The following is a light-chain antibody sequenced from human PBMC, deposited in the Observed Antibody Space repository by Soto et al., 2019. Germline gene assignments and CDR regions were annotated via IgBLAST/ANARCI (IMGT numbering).Light chain of an antibody. CDR2: RAS. CDR3: HQYNNWFPFT. V-gene: IGKV3-15*01. Sequence: EVVLTQSPATLSVSPGERATLSCRASESVNNKLDWYQQKPGQAPRLLIYRASTRATGIPARFSGSGSGTEFTLTISSLQSEDSAVYYCHQYNNWFPFTFGQGTRLEIK. CDR1: ESVNNK. J-gene: IGKJ5*01.